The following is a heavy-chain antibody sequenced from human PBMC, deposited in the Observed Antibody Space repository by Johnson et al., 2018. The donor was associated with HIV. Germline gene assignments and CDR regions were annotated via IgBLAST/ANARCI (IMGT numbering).Heavy chain of an antibody. J-gene: IGHJ3*02. D-gene: IGHD3-16*01. CDR2: ISRSGSTI. Sequence: QVQLVESGGGLVKPGGSLRLSCAASGFTFSDYYMTWIRQAPGKGLEWVSYISRSGSTIYYADSVKGRFTISRDNAKNSLYLQMNSLRVEDTAVYYCAKVRKGGDAFDIWGQGTMVTVSS. CDR1: GFTFSDYY. V-gene: IGHV3-11*01. CDR3: AKVRKGGDAFDI.